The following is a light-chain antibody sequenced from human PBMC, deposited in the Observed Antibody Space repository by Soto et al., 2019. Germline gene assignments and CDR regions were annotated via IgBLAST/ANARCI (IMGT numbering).Light chain of an antibody. J-gene: IGKJ2*01. CDR2: DAS. CDR1: QSISSW. V-gene: IGKV1-5*01. CDR3: QQYNSYLYT. Sequence: DIPMTQSPSTLSASVGDRVTITCRASQSISSWLAWYQQKPGKAPKLLIYDASSLESVVPSRFSGSGSGTEFTLTISSLQPDDFASYYCQQYNSYLYTFGQPTTLEIK.